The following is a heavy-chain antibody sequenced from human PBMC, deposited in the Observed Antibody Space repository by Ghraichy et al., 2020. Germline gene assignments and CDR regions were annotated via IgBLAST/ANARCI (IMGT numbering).Heavy chain of an antibody. V-gene: IGHV3-23*01. Sequence: GGSLRLSCAASGFTFSSYAMSWVRQAPGKGLEWVSAISGSGGSTYYADSVKGRFTISRDNSKNTLYLQMNSLRAEDTAVYYCARALSGWSPYYYYGMDVWGQGTTVTVSS. D-gene: IGHD6-13*01. CDR1: GFTFSSYA. CDR2: ISGSGGST. J-gene: IGHJ6*02. CDR3: ARALSGWSPYYYYGMDV.